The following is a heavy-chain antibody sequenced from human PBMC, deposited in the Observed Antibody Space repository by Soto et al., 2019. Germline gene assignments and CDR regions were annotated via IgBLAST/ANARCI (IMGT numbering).Heavy chain of an antibody. CDR1: GYSISSGYY. CDR2: IYHSGST. J-gene: IGHJ6*02. Sequence: PSETLSLTCAVSGYSISSGYYWGWIRQPPGKGLEWIGTIYHSGSTYYNPSLKSRVTISVDTSKNQFSLKLNSVTAADTAVYYCARALYCSGGSCYPLRGMDVWGLGTTVTVSS. D-gene: IGHD2-15*01. CDR3: ARALYCSGGSCYPLRGMDV. V-gene: IGHV4-38-2*01.